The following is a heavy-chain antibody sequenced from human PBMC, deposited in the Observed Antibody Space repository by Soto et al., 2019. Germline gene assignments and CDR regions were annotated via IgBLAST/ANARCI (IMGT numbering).Heavy chain of an antibody. CDR3: ARDTAPAGDYYYLMDV. V-gene: IGHV4-30-4*01. D-gene: IGHD5-18*01. Sequence: SETLSLTCTVSGSSISSGDYYWSWIRQPPGKGLEWIGYIYYSGSTNYNPSLKSRVDISVDASRNQFSLRLTSVTAADTAVYYCARDTAPAGDYYYLMDVWGQGTTVTV. CDR1: GSSISSGDYY. CDR2: IYYSGST. J-gene: IGHJ6*02.